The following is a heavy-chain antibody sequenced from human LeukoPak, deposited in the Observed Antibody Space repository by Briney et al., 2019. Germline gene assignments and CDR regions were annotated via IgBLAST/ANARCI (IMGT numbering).Heavy chain of an antibody. J-gene: IGHJ4*02. D-gene: IGHD3-10*01. CDR1: GFTFSDAW. V-gene: IGHV3-15*04. CDR2: IESKTDGRTT. Sequence: SGGSLRLSCAASGFTFSDAWMSWVRQIPGKGLEWVGRIESKTDGRTTDYAAPVKGRFTISRDDSTNTLYLQMNSLKSEDTAVYYCTTYGSGRKFDYWGQGILVTVSS. CDR3: TTYGSGRKFDY.